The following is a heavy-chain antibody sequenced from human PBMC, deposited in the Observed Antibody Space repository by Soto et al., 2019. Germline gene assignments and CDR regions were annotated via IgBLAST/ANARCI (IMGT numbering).Heavy chain of an antibody. CDR1: GFTFSSYA. V-gene: IGHV3-23*01. CDR2: ISGSGGTT. Sequence: EVQLLESGGGLVQPGGSLRLSCAASGFTFSSYAMSWVRQAPGRGLEWVSAISGSGGTTYYGDSVRGRFTVSRDNSRDTLYLQMNSLRADDTALYYCARNCGGDCYTNFVYWGQGTLVTVSS. J-gene: IGHJ4*02. CDR3: ARNCGGDCYTNFVY. D-gene: IGHD2-21*02.